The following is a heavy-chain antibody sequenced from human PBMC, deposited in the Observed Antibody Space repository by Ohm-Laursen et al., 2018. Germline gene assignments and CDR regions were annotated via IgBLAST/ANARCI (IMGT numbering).Heavy chain of an antibody. CDR2: ISAYNGNT. CDR3: ARLMGGALEYYFDY. CDR1: GYTFTSYG. V-gene: IGHV1-18*01. Sequence: ASVKVSCKTSGYTFTSYGISWVRQAPGQGLEWMGWISAYNGNTNYAQKLQGRVTMTTDTSTSTAYMELRSLRSDDTAVYYCARLMGGALEYYFDYWGQGTLVTVSS. D-gene: IGHD3-3*01. J-gene: IGHJ4*02.